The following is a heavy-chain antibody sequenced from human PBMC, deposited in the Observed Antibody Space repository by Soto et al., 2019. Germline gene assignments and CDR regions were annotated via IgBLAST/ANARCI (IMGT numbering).Heavy chain of an antibody. V-gene: IGHV4-30-2*01. CDR3: ARGPPFGY. J-gene: IGHJ4*02. CDR2: IYHSGST. D-gene: IGHD3-10*01. Sequence: SETLSLPWTVAGGYISSGDYPWSWIRQPPGKGLEWIGYIYHSGSTYYNPSLKSRVTISVDRSKNQFSLKLSSVTAADTAVYYCARGPPFGYWGQGTLVTVSS. CDR1: GGYISSGDYP.